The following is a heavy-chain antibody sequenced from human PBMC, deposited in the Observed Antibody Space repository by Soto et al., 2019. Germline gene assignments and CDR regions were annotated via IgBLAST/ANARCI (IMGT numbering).Heavy chain of an antibody. CDR1: GFTFSSCA. Sequence: EVQLVESGGGLVQPGGSLRLSCSASGFTFSSCAMHWVRKAAGKGLEYVSGISSNGAATYYAESVKDRFIISRDNSRNTLFLQVNSLTGEDTAVYYCIKDRRSTRRAMDVWGQGTTVTGSS. D-gene: IGHD2-2*01. J-gene: IGHJ6*02. CDR2: ISSNGAAT. V-gene: IGHV3-64D*06. CDR3: IKDRRSTRRAMDV.